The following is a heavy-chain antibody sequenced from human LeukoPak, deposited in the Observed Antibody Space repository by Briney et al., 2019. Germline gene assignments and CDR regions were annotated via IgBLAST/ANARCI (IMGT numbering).Heavy chain of an antibody. V-gene: IGHV3-11*04. J-gene: IGHJ4*02. Sequence: GGSLRLSCAASGFTFSDYYMSWIRQAPGKGLEGVSYISSSGSTIYYADSAKGRFTISRDNAKNSLYLQMNSLRAEDTAVYYCARSGYYYDSSGYYLDYWGQGTLVTVSS. D-gene: IGHD3-22*01. CDR2: ISSSGSTI. CDR1: GFTFSDYY. CDR3: ARSGYYYDSSGYYLDY.